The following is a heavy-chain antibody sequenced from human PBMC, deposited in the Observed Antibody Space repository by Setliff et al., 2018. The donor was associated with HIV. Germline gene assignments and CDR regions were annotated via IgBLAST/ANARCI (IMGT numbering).Heavy chain of an antibody. CDR1: GGSISTYY. J-gene: IGHJ4*02. D-gene: IGHD2-21*02. CDR3: ARHTVLRGLVTAIPQYFDS. V-gene: IGHV4-59*08. CDR2: IYYSGST. Sequence: SETLSLTCTVSGGSISTYYWSWIRQPPGKGLEWIGYIYYSGSTNYNPSLKSRVTISVDTSKNQFSLKLTSVTAADTAVYYRARHTVLRGLVTAIPQYFDSWGQGTLVTVSS.